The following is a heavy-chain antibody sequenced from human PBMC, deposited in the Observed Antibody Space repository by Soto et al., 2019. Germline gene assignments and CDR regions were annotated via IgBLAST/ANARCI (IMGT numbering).Heavy chain of an antibody. J-gene: IGHJ4*02. Sequence: QVQLVQSGAEVKKPGASVKVSCKASGYTFTSYYMHWVRQAPGQGLEWMGIINPSGGSTSYAQKFQGGVPRTGATSTSTVYMELSSLRYEDTAVYYCARQWIRLWDYWGQGTLVTVSS. CDR2: INPSGGST. D-gene: IGHD5-18*01. V-gene: IGHV1-46*03. CDR1: GYTFTSYY. CDR3: ARQWIRLWDY.